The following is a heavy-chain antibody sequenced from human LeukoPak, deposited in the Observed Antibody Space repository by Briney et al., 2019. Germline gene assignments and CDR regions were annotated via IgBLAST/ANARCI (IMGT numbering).Heavy chain of an antibody. V-gene: IGHV3-21*01. CDR1: GFTFSSYS. CDR2: ISSSSSYI. CDR3: ARPLSDFWSGYRDAFDI. J-gene: IGHJ3*02. Sequence: GGSLRLSCAASGFTFSSYSMNWVRQAPGKGLEWVSSISSSSSYIYYADSVKGRFTISRDNAKNSLYLQMNSLRAEDTAVYYCARPLSDFWSGYRDAFDIWGQGTVVTVSS. D-gene: IGHD3-3*01.